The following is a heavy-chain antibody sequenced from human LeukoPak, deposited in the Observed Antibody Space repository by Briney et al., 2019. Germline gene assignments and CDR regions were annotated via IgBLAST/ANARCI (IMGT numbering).Heavy chain of an antibody. CDR2: ISSSSSYI. CDR3: AKGEDSSSPFDP. CDR1: GFTFSTYE. J-gene: IGHJ5*02. V-gene: IGHV3-21*04. D-gene: IGHD6-13*01. Sequence: GGSLRLSCAASGFTFSTYELNWVRQAPGKGLEWVSSISSSSSYIYYADSVKGRFTISRDNSKNTLYLQMNSLRAEDTAVYYCAKGEDSSSPFDPWGQGTLVTVSS.